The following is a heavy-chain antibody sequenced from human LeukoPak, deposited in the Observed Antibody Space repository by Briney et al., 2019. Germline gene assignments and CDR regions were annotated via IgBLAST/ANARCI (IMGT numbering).Heavy chain of an antibody. Sequence: GGSLRLSCAVSGITLSNYGMSWVRQPPGKGLEWVAGISGSGGTTSYADSVKGRFTISRDHPKNTLYLQMNILRAENTAVYFCAERGVVIRVILVGFHKEAYYFYSWGQGALVTVSS. CDR3: AERGVVIRVILVGFHKEAYYFYS. CDR2: ISGSGGTT. V-gene: IGHV3-23*01. CDR1: GITLSNYG. D-gene: IGHD2-21*01. J-gene: IGHJ4*02.